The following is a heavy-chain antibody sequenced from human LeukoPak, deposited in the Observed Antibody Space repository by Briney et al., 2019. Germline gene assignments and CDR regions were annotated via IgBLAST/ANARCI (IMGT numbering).Heavy chain of an antibody. D-gene: IGHD5-12*01. Sequence: PGGSLRLSCAASGFSFSSYGFHWVRQAPGKGLEWVSAISYDGNHIHYADSVKGRFTISRDNSKNTLYLQMNSLRAEDTAVYYCARVYSRGSGYDFVFHYWGQGTLVTVSS. J-gene: IGHJ4*02. CDR2: ISYDGNHI. CDR3: ARVYSRGSGYDFVFHY. V-gene: IGHV3-33*01. CDR1: GFSFSSYG.